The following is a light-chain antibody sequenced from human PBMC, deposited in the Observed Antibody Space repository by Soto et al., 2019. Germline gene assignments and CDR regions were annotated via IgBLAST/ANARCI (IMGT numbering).Light chain of an antibody. V-gene: IGKV3-15*01. CDR3: QQNNNWPLT. Sequence: EIVMTQSPATLSVSPWERATLSCRASQSVASNLAWYQQKPGQAPRLLIYGASTRATGIPARFSGSGSGTEFTLTISSLQSEDFEVYYCQQNNNWPLTFGGGTKVEIK. CDR2: GAS. CDR1: QSVASN. J-gene: IGKJ4*01.